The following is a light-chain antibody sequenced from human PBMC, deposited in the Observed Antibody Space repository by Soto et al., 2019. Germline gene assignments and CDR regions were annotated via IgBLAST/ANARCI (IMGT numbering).Light chain of an antibody. Sequence: QSALTQPASVSGSPGQSITISCTGTSGDVGGYNYVSWYQHHPGKAPKLMIYDVSNRPSGVSNRFSGSKSGNTASLIISGLQAEDEADYYCSSYTSSSTLSTYVFGTGTKLT. CDR3: SSYTSSSTLSTYV. J-gene: IGLJ1*01. CDR2: DVS. CDR1: SGDVGGYNY. V-gene: IGLV2-14*03.